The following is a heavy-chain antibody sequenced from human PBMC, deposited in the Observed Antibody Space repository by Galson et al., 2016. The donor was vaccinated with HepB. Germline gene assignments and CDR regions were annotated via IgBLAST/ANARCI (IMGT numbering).Heavy chain of an antibody. CDR3: ARDGNHGYDMDY. J-gene: IGHJ4*02. Sequence: SLRLSCAGSGLTFSRKGMGWVRQAPGKGLEWISYITSDSRNIYYADSVKGRLTISRDNAKNSLYLQMNSLRDEDTAIYFCARDGNHGYDMDYWGQGTLVTVSS. V-gene: IGHV3-48*02. CDR2: ITSDSRNI. D-gene: IGHD1-14*01. CDR1: GLTFSRKG.